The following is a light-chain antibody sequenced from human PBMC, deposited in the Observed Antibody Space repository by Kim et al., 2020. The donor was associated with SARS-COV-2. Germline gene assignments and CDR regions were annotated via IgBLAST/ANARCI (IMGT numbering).Light chain of an antibody. Sequence: PGERATLSCRASKSVSSNLAWYQQKPGQAPRLLIYGASTRATGIPARFSGSGSGTEFTLAISSLQSEDFAVYYCQQYNNWPPGRTFGQGTKVDIK. CDR1: KSVSSN. CDR3: QQYNNWPPGRT. J-gene: IGKJ1*01. CDR2: GAS. V-gene: IGKV3-15*01.